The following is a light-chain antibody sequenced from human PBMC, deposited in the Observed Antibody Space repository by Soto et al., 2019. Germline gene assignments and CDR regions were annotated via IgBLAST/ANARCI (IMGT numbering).Light chain of an antibody. CDR3: QQYNSAPRT. Sequence: DIQITQDPSSLSAYVGDRVTITCRASRGISNYLAWYQQKPGKVPKLLMYGASTMQSGVPYRFSGSGSGTDFTLTISSLQPEDVAAYYCQQYNSAPRTFGQGTKVDIK. V-gene: IGKV1-27*01. J-gene: IGKJ1*01. CDR2: GAS. CDR1: RGISNY.